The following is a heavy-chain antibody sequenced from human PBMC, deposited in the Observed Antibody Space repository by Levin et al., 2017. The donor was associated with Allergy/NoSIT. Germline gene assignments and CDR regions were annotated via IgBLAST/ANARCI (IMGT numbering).Heavy chain of an antibody. CDR3: ARDEEAYGDAFDI. D-gene: IGHD3-10*01. CDR1: GFSLETYG. Sequence: HPGGSLRLSCAASGFSLETYGMIWVRQAPGKGLEWISYISSRRTTIYYADSVKGRFTISRDDARNSVFLQMSSLRAEDTAVYYCARDEEAYGDAFDIWGQGTRVTVSS. J-gene: IGHJ3*02. CDR2: ISSRRTTI. V-gene: IGHV3-48*01.